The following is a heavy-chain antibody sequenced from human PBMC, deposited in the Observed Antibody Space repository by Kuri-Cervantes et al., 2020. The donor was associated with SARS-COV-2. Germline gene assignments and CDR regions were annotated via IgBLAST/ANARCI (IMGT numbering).Heavy chain of an antibody. CDR2: IYISWST. J-gene: IGHJ4*02. CDR3: AGGYTGWISN. Sequence: SETLSLTCTVSGDSISSYYWSWIRQPAGKGLEWIGRIYISWSTNYNPSLESRVTMSIDTSRNQFSLRLSSVTAADTAVYYCAGGYTGWISNWGQGTLVTVSS. D-gene: IGHD2-2*03. V-gene: IGHV4-4*07. CDR1: GDSISSYY.